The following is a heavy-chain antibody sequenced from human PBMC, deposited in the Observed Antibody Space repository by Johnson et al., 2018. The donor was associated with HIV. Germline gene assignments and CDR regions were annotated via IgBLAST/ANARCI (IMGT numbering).Heavy chain of an antibody. D-gene: IGHD6-13*01. CDR3: AKDQTPHLSAAGDEAFDI. CDR1: GFTFSSYG. CDR2: IRYDGSDK. Sequence: QVQLVESGGGVVQPGRSLRLSCAASGFTFSSYGMHWVRQGSGKGLEWVAVIRYDGSDKYYADSVKGRFTISRDNSKNTLYLQMNSLRAEDTAVYYCAKDQTPHLSAAGDEAFDIWGQGTMVTVSS. V-gene: IGHV3-30*18. J-gene: IGHJ3*02.